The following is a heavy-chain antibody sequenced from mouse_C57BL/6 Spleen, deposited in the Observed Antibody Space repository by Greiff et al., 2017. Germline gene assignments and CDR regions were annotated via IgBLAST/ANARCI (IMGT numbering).Heavy chain of an antibody. D-gene: IGHD1-1*01. Sequence: VQLQQSVAELVRPGASVKLSCTASGFNIKNTYMHWVKQRPEQGLEWIGRIDPANGNTTYAPTLQGKATITADPSSTSAYLQLSSLTSEDTAIYSCARHYYGSSYWYFEVWGTGTTVTVSS. CDR1: GFNIKNTY. CDR2: IDPANGNT. J-gene: IGHJ1*03. V-gene: IGHV14-3*01. CDR3: ARHYYGSSYWYFEV.